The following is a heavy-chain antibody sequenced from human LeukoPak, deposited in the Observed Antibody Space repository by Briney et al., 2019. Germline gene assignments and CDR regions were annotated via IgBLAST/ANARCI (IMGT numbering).Heavy chain of an antibody. J-gene: IGHJ4*02. CDR1: GYSISSGYY. Sequence: SETLSLTCTVSGYSISSGYYWGWIRQPPGKGLEWIGSIYYSGSTYYNPSLKSRVTISVDTSKNQFSLKLSSVTAADTAVYYCAREVVNSGRQLRLGELSLSGYFDYWGQGTLVTVSS. CDR3: AREVVNSGRQLRLGELSLSGYFDY. D-gene: IGHD3-16*02. CDR2: IYYSGST. V-gene: IGHV4-38-2*02.